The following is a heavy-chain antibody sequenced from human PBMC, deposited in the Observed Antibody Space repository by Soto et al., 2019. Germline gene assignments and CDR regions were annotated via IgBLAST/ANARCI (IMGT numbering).Heavy chain of an antibody. J-gene: IGHJ4*02. CDR3: ATIKLGSNRLDY. Sequence: QVQLQESGPGLVKPSQTLSLTCTVSGGSISSGDYYWSWIRQPPGKGLEWIGYIYYSGSTYYNPTLKSRVTISVDTSKSPFSLRLSSGTAADTAVYYCATIKLGSNRLDYWGQGTLVTVSS. V-gene: IGHV4-30-4*01. CDR2: IYYSGST. CDR1: GGSISSGDYY. D-gene: IGHD3-10*01.